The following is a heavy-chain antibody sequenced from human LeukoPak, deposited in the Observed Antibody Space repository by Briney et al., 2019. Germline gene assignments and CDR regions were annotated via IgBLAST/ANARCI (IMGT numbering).Heavy chain of an antibody. Sequence: ASVKVSCKASGYTFTGYYMHWVRQAPGQGLEWMGWINPNSGGTNYAQKFQGRVTMTRDTSISTAYMELSRLRSDDTAVYYCARGRMTTMTTNWFDPWGQGTLVTVSS. J-gene: IGHJ5*02. CDR2: INPNSGGT. CDR3: ARGRMTTMTTNWFDP. D-gene: IGHD3-22*01. CDR1: GYTFTGYY. V-gene: IGHV1-2*02.